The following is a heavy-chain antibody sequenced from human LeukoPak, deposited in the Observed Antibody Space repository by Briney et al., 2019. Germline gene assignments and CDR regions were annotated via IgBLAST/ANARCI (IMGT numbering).Heavy chain of an antibody. D-gene: IGHD2-2*02. CDR1: GFTFDDYA. Sequence: GGSLRLSCAASGFTFDDYAMHWVRQAPGKGLEWVSGISWNSGSIGYADSVKGRFTISRDNAKNSLYLQMNSLRAEDTAVYYCASLCSSTSCYIGMDVWGQGTTVTVSS. CDR2: ISWNSGSI. J-gene: IGHJ6*02. V-gene: IGHV3-9*01. CDR3: ASLCSSTSCYIGMDV.